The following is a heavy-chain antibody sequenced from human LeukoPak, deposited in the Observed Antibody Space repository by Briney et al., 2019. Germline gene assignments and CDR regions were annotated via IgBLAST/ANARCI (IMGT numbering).Heavy chain of an antibody. J-gene: IGHJ3*01. Sequence: SETLSLTCTVSGGSISSSSYYWGWIRQPPGKGLEWIGSIYYSGSTYYNPSLKSRVTISVDTSKNQFSLKLSSVTAADTAVYYCAKSTYYYDTFVNAFDLWGQGTVVTVSS. CDR3: AKSTYYYDTFVNAFDL. CDR1: GGSISSSSYY. V-gene: IGHV4-39*07. D-gene: IGHD3-22*01. CDR2: IYYSGST.